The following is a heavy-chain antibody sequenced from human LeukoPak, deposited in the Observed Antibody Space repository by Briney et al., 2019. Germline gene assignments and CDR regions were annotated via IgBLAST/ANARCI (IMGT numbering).Heavy chain of an antibody. D-gene: IGHD5-18*01. CDR1: GYTFTGYY. J-gene: IGHJ4*02. CDR2: INPNSGGT. Sequence: ASVKLSCNASGYTFTGYYMHWVRNAPGQGLELMGLINPNSGGTNYAQKFQGRVTMTRDTSISTAYMELSRLRSDDAAVYYCARVAEDTAMVTDYWGQGRLVTVCS. V-gene: IGHV1-2*02. CDR3: ARVAEDTAMVTDY.